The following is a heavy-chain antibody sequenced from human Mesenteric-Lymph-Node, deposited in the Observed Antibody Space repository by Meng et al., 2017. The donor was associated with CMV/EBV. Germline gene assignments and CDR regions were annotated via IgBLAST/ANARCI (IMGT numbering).Heavy chain of an antibody. J-gene: IGHJ5*02. CDR2: MNTQSGDR. CDR1: GYTFTDNY. V-gene: IGHV1-2*02. Sequence: ASVKVSCKASGYTFTDNYMHWMRQAPGQGLEWMGWMNTQSGDRKSAQKFQGRVAMTRDTSISTAYMELSRLTTGDTAVYYCGRGVGTSWFDPWGQGALVTVSS. CDR3: GRGVGTSWFDP. D-gene: IGHD1-14*01.